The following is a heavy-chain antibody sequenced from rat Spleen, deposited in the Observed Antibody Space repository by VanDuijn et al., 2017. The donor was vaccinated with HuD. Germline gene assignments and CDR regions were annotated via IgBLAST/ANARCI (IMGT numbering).Heavy chain of an antibody. D-gene: IGHD1-4*01. CDR2: ISYDGVIT. CDR3: SRWTYTRRGIHY. CDR1: GFTLSNYG. V-gene: IGHV5-29*01. J-gene: IGHJ2*01. Sequence: EVQLVESGGGLVQPGRSLKLSCAASGFTLSNYGMAWVRQAPTKGLEWVATISYDGVITYYRDSVKGRFTVSRDNAKTTLYLQMDSLRSEDTATYYCSRWTYTRRGIHYWGQGVMVTVSS.